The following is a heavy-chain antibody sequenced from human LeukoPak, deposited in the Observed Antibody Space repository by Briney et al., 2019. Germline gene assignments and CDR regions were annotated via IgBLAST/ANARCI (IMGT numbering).Heavy chain of an antibody. J-gene: IGHJ4*02. Sequence: VASVTVSCKVSGYTLTELSMHWVRQAPGKGLEWMGGFDPEDGETIYAQKFQGRVTMTEDTSTDTAYMELSSLRSEDTAVYYCAPFPIAAAGTAPYFDYWGQGTLVTVSS. CDR1: GYTLTELS. CDR3: APFPIAAAGTAPYFDY. D-gene: IGHD6-13*01. V-gene: IGHV1-24*01. CDR2: FDPEDGET.